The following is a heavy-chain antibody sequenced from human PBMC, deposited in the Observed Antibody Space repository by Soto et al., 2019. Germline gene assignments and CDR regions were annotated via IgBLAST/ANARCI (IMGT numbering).Heavy chain of an antibody. CDR2: ISGRSSAI. V-gene: IGHV3-48*01. J-gene: IGHJ4*02. CDR3: AKEKDYEYVWGTYRYASDN. CDR1: GFTFSTYS. Sequence: EVQLVESGGGLVQPGGSLRLSCAASGFTFSTYSLTWVRQAPGKGLEWVSYISGRSSAIYYADSVKGRFTISRDNAKNTLYLQMNSLRADDTAVYYCAKEKDYEYVWGTYRYASDNWGQGTLVTVSS. D-gene: IGHD3-16*02.